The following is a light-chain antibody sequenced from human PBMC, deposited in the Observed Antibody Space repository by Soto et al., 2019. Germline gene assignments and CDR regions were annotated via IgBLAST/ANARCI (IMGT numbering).Light chain of an antibody. Sequence: QSVLTQPPSVSAAPGQKVTISCSGSGSNVGTYSLSWYQHLPGTAPKLLIYDSTTRPSGIPDRFSGSKSGTSATLGITGLQTGDEAEYYCGVWDRSLTTYVFGPGTKLTVL. J-gene: IGLJ1*01. CDR2: DST. V-gene: IGLV1-51*01. CDR3: GVWDRSLTTYV. CDR1: GSNVGTYS.